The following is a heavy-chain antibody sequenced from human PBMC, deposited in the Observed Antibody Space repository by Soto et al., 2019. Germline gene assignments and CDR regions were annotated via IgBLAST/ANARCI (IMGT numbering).Heavy chain of an antibody. J-gene: IGHJ6*03. CDR2: IYPGDSDT. V-gene: IGHV5-51*01. Sequence: PGESLKISCKGSGYSFTSYWIGWVRQMPGKGLEWMGIIYPGDSDTRYSPSFQGQVTISADKSISTAYLQWSSLKASDTAMYYCARPAPVAGAGRPTYYYYYMDVWGKGTTVTVSS. D-gene: IGHD6-19*01. CDR1: GYSFTSYW. CDR3: ARPAPVAGAGRPTYYYYYMDV.